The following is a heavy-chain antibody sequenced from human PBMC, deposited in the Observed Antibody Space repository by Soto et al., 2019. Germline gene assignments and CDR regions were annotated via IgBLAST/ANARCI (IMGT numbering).Heavy chain of an antibody. CDR2: IYHSGST. Sequence: SETLSLTCAVSGGSISSSNWWSWVRQPPGKGLEWIGEIYHSGSTNYNPSLKSRVTISVDKSKNQFSLKLSSVTAADTAVYYCARDFGSGSYSSYYGMDVWGQGTTVTVAS. D-gene: IGHD3-10*01. J-gene: IGHJ6*02. V-gene: IGHV4-4*02. CDR1: GGSISSSNW. CDR3: ARDFGSGSYSSYYGMDV.